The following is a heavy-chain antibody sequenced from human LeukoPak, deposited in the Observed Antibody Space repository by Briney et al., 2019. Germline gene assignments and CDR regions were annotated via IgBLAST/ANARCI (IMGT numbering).Heavy chain of an antibody. Sequence: GGSLRLSCAASGFTFSSYWMHWVRHTPGKGLVWVSRIKSDGSSTSYADSVKGRFTISRDNAKNTLYLQMNSLRAEDTAVYYCAKDRGRYYDSNGYYWGYYFDSWGQGILVTVST. V-gene: IGHV3-74*01. CDR2: IKSDGSST. J-gene: IGHJ4*02. CDR3: AKDRGRYYDSNGYYWGYYFDS. CDR1: GFTFSSYW. D-gene: IGHD3-22*01.